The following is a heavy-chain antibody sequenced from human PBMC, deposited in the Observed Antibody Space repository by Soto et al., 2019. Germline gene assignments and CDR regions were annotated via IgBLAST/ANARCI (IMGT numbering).Heavy chain of an antibody. CDR3: ARDAFIAARLYYGMDV. CDR1: GFTFSSYA. D-gene: IGHD6-6*01. CDR2: ISYDGSNK. J-gene: IGHJ6*02. V-gene: IGHV3-30-3*01. Sequence: QVQLVESGGGVVQPGRSLRLSCAASGFTFSSYAMHWVRQAPGKGLEWVAVISYDGSNKYYADSVKGRFTISRDNSKNKLYLQMNSLRAEDTAVYYCARDAFIAARLYYGMDVWGQGTTVTVSS.